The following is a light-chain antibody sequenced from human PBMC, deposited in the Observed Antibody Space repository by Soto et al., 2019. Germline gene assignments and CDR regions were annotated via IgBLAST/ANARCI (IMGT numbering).Light chain of an antibody. CDR2: LGS. CDR1: RSLLHSNRYNY. J-gene: IGKJ1*01. V-gene: IGKV2-28*01. CDR3: MQALQTPWT. Sequence: DIVMIQSPLSRPVTPGESASISCRSSRSLLHSNRYNYLDWYLQKPGQSPQLLIYLGSNRASGVPDRFSGSGSGTDFTLKISRVEAEDVGIYYCMQALQTPWTFGQGTKVEIK.